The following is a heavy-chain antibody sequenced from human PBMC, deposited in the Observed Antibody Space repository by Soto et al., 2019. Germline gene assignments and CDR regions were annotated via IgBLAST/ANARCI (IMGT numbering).Heavy chain of an antibody. CDR1: GYTFTSYA. J-gene: IGHJ4*02. CDR3: ARSIVVVSALDY. Sequence: ASVKVSCKASGYTFTSYAMHWVRQAPGQMLEWMGWINAGNGNAKYSQKFQGRVTISRDTSASTAYMELSSLRSEDTAVYYCARSIVVVSALDYWGQGTLVTVSS. V-gene: IGHV1-3*01. D-gene: IGHD2-21*02. CDR2: INAGNGNA.